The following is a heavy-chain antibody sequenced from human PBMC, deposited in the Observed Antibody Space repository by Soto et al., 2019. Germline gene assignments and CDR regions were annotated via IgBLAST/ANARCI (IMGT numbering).Heavy chain of an antibody. CDR2: IYYSGST. J-gene: IGHJ5*02. V-gene: IGHV4-59*01. Sequence: SETLSLTCTVSGGSISSYYWSWIRQPPGKGLEWIGYIYYSGSTNYNPSLKSRVTISVDTSKNQFSLKLSSVTAADTAVYYCARVRYCCGGSCYSYDPGGQGTLVTVSS. CDR1: GGSISSYY. D-gene: IGHD2-15*01. CDR3: ARVRYCCGGSCYSYDP.